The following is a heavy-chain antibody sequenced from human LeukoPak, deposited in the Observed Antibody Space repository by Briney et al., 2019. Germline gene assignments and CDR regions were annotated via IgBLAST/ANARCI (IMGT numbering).Heavy chain of an antibody. CDR1: GGSISSYY. V-gene: IGHV4-4*07. D-gene: IGHD6-13*01. CDR2: IYTSGST. J-gene: IGHJ5*02. Sequence: PSETLSLTRTVSGGSISSYYWSWIRQPAGKGLEWIGRIYTSGSTNYNPSLKSRVTMSVDTSKNQFSLKLSSVTAADTAVYYCARAEAAAGINWFDPWGQGTLVTVSS. CDR3: ARAEAAAGINWFDP.